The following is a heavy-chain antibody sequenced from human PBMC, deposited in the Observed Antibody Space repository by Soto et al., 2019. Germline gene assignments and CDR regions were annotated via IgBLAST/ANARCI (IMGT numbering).Heavy chain of an antibody. CDR2: IYPGDSGT. V-gene: IGHV5-51*01. Sequence: GESLKISCKGSGYSFTSYWIGWVRQMPGKGLEWMGIIYPGDSGTRYSPSFQGQVTISADKSISTAYLQWSSLKASDTAMYYCARTAAAGKYYYGTDVWGQGTTVTVSS. CDR3: ARTAAAGKYYYGTDV. CDR1: GYSFTSYW. J-gene: IGHJ6*02. D-gene: IGHD6-13*01.